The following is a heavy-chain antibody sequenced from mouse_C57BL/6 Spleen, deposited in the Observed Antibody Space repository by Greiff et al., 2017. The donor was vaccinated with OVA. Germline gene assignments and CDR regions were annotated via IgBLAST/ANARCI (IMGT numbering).Heavy chain of an antibody. V-gene: IGHV1-69*01. D-gene: IGHD4-1*01. CDR2: IDPSDSYT. CDR1: GYTFTSYW. CDR3: ATGKDAMDY. J-gene: IGHJ4*01. Sequence: QVQLQQPGAELVMPGASVKLSCKASGYTFTSYWMHWVKQRPGQGLEWIGEIDPSDSYTNYNQKFKGKSTLTVDKSSSTAYMQLSGLTSEDSAIYYCATGKDAMDYWGQGTSVTVSS.